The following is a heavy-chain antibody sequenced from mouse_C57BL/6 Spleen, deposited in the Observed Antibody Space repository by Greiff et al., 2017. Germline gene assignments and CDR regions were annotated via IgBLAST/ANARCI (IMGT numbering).Heavy chain of an antibody. Sequence: QVQLQQSGAELVKPGASVKMSCKASGYTFTSYWINWVKQRPGQGLEWIGGIYPGSGSTNYNEKFKGKATLTADKSSSTAYMQLSSLTSEDSAVYFCARHRERDAWFAYWGQGTLVTVSA. CDR3: ARHRERDAWFAY. V-gene: IGHV1-77*01. CDR2: IYPGSGST. CDR1: GYTFTSYW. J-gene: IGHJ3*01. D-gene: IGHD3-3*01.